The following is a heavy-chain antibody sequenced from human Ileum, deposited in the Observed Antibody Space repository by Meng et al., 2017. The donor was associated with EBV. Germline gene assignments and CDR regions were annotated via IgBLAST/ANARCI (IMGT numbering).Heavy chain of an antibody. Sequence: QVQLVQSGAEVKKPGASVKVSCXXXXYTLTSYAMHWVRQAPGQRLEWMGWINAGNGNTKYSQRFQGRVTITRDTSASTAYMELSSLRSEDTTVYYYARAGYDSSGYYPQPFDYWGQGTLVTVSS. CDR1: XYTLTSYA. V-gene: IGHV1-3*01. D-gene: IGHD3-22*01. CDR3: ARAGYDSSGYYPQPFDY. J-gene: IGHJ4*02. CDR2: INAGNGNT.